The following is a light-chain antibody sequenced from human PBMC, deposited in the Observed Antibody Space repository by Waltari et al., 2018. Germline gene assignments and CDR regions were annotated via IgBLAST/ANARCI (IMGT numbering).Light chain of an antibody. CDR3: CSYAGSYTHVV. V-gene: IGLV2-11*01. CDR2: DVT. Sequence: QSALTQPRSVSGSPGQSVTISCTGTSSDVGGYAYVSWYQHNPGKAPKRMHCDVTKRPSGVPDRFSGSKSGNTASLTISGLQAEDEADYYCCSYAGSYTHVVFGGGTKLTVL. J-gene: IGLJ2*01. CDR1: SSDVGGYAY.